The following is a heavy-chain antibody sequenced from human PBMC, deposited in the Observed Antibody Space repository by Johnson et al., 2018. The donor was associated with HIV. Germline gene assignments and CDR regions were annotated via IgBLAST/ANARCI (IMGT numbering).Heavy chain of an antibody. Sequence: VQLVESGGGVVQPGRSLRLSCAASDFTFTNNAIHWVRQAPGKGQELVTFIQYDGNCKYYSDSVKDRFIISRDNSLSLQMKSLRAEDTAVYYCAKGRSGTTASIDAFDIWGQGTMVTVSS. V-gene: IGHV3-30*04. CDR2: IQYDGNCK. J-gene: IGHJ3*02. CDR1: DFTFTNNA. D-gene: IGHD1-7*01. CDR3: AKGRSGTTASIDAFDI.